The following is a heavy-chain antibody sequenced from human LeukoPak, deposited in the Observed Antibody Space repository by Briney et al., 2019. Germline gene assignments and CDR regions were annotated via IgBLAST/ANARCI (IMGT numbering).Heavy chain of an antibody. CDR2: IYYSGST. V-gene: IGHV4-59*01. J-gene: IGHJ6*03. CDR1: GGSISSYY. D-gene: IGHD1-26*01. Sequence: SETLSLTCTVSGGSISSYYWSWIRQPPGKGLEWIGYIYYSGSTNYNPSLKSRVTISVDTSKNQFSLKLGSVTAADTAVYYCARYIVGATTGYYYYYYMDVWGKGTTVTVSS. CDR3: ARYIVGATTGYYYYYYMDV.